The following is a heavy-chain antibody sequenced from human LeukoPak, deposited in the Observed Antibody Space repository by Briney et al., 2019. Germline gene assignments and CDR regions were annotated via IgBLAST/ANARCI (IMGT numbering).Heavy chain of an antibody. V-gene: IGHV4-39*02. CDR1: GGSISSSSYY. CDR2: IYYSGST. CDR3: AREGNYGDYGENWFDP. Sequence: SETLSLTCTVSGGSISSSSYYWGWIRQPPGKGLEWIGSIYYSGSTYYNPSLKSRVTISVDTSKNQFSLKLSSVTAADTAVYYCAREGNYGDYGENWFDPWGQGTLVTVSS. D-gene: IGHD4-17*01. J-gene: IGHJ5*02.